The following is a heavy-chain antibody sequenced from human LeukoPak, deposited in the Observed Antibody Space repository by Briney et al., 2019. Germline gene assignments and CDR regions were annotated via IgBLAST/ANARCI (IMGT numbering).Heavy chain of an antibody. D-gene: IGHD3-16*01. CDR1: EFSVGSNY. V-gene: IGHV3-66*04. CDR3: ARRAGAYTHPYDY. CDR2: IYSGGST. Sequence: PGGSLRPSCAASEFSVGSNYMTWVRQAPGKGLEWVSLIYSGGSTYYADSVKGRFTISRDNSKNTLYLQMNSLRAEDTAVYCARRAGAYTHPYDYWGQGTLVTVSS. J-gene: IGHJ4*02.